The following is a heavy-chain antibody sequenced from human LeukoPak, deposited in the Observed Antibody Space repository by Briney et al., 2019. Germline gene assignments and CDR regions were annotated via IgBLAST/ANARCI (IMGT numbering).Heavy chain of an antibody. J-gene: IGHJ4*02. CDR2: IKSKIDGGTT. Sequence: GGSLRLSCAASGSTFSIAWMNWVRHTPGKGLEWVGHIKSKIDGGTTDYAEPVKSRFTISRDDSKNTVYLQMNSLKTEDTAVYYCTTGYGSTWYGWGQGTLVTVSS. CDR1: GSTFSIAW. D-gene: IGHD6-13*01. CDR3: TTGYGSTWYG. V-gene: IGHV3-15*01.